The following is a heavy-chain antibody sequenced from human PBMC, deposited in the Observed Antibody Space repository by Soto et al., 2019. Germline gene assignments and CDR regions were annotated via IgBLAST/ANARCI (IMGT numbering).Heavy chain of an antibody. J-gene: IGHJ2*01. CDR3: ASDPTQVTPELAGCFDL. V-gene: IGHV3-21*01. CDR1: GFTFSFYG. Sequence: EVQLLESGGGLVKPGGSLRLSCAASGFTFSFYGMNWVRQTPGKGLEWVSSISSRYNYIYYADSVRGRFTISRDNARNSLYRQLNSLRAEDTAVYSCASDPTQVTPELAGCFDLWGRGTLVSVSS. CDR2: ISSRYNYI. D-gene: IGHD3-3*02.